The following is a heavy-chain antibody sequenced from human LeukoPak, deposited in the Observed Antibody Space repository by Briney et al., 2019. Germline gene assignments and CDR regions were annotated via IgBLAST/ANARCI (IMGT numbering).Heavy chain of an antibody. D-gene: IGHD2-15*01. CDR3: AKQLGYCSDGSCYFPY. Sequence: GGSLRLSCAASGFTFSSSAMSWVRQAPGKGLEWVSAISNNGGYTYYADSVQGRFTISRDNSNSTLCLQMNSLRAEDTAVYYCAKQLGYCSDGSCYFPYWGQGTLVTVSS. V-gene: IGHV3-23*01. J-gene: IGHJ4*02. CDR1: GFTFSSSA. CDR2: ISNNGGYT.